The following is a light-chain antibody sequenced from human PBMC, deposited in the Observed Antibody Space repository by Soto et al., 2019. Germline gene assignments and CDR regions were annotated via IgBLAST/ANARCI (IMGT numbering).Light chain of an antibody. Sequence: VLGQAPSASGAPGRGVTISCSGSNSNIGSNSVNWYQQLPRTSPKLIIFGNNQRPSGVPDRFSGSKSGTSASLAISGLQSEDEADYYCAAWDDSLNGVVFSGGTKVTVL. CDR1: NSNIGSNS. J-gene: IGLJ3*02. CDR3: AAWDDSLNGVV. V-gene: IGLV1-44*01. CDR2: GNN.